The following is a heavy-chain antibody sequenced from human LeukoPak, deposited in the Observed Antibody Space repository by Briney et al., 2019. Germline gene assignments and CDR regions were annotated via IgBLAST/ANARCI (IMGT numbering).Heavy chain of an antibody. CDR2: ISSSSSYI. CDR3: ARDLEGRVPAAIDYYYYGMDV. D-gene: IGHD2-2*01. Sequence: GGSLRLSCAASGFTFSSYSMNWVRQAPGKGLEWVSSISSSSSYIYYADSVKGRFTISRDNAKNSLYLQMNSLRAEDTAVYYCARDLEGRVPAAIDYYYYGMDVWGQGTLVTVSS. J-gene: IGHJ6*02. V-gene: IGHV3-21*01. CDR1: GFTFSSYS.